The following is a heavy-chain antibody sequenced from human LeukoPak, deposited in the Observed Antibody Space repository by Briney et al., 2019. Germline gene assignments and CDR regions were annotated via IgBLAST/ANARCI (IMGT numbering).Heavy chain of an antibody. CDR2: ISSTGSGT. V-gene: IGHV3-23*01. Sequence: GRSLRLSCVASGFTFSTYGMSWVRQAPGKGLEWVAAISSTGSGTYYPDSLKGRFIISRDNYQNTVFLQMNSLRPEDTAFYFCAKDGQLLWFGHTDAWGEGILVTVSS. D-gene: IGHD3-10*01. CDR1: GFTFSTYG. J-gene: IGHJ5*02. CDR3: AKDGQLLWFGHTDA.